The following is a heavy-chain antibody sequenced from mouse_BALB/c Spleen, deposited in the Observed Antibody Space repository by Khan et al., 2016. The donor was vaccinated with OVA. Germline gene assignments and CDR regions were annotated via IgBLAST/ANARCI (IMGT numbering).Heavy chain of an antibody. CDR2: INPTSGYT. J-gene: IGHJ2*01. CDR3: TSDRIDY. V-gene: IGHV1-7*01. CDR1: GYTFTTYW. Sequence: VQLQQSGAELAKPGASVKMSCKASGYTFTTYWMHWVKQRPRQGLEWIGYINPTSGYTDYNEKFKDRATLSADKSSSTAYMQLSSLTSEDSAVYYCTSDRIDYWGQGTTLTVSS.